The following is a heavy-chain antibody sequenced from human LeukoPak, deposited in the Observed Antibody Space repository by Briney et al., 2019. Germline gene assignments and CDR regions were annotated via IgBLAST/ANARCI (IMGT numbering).Heavy chain of an antibody. D-gene: IGHD3-22*01. J-gene: IGHJ3*02. CDR3: ARENYYDSSGYDAFDI. CDR1: GFTFSGYT. CDR2: ISSSSSSI. V-gene: IGHV3-21*01. Sequence: PGGSLRLSCAASGFTFSGYTMNWVRQAPGKGLEWVSPISSSSSSIYYADSVKGRFTISRDNAKKSLYLQMNSLRAEDTAVYYCARENYYDSSGYDAFDIWGQGTMVTVSS.